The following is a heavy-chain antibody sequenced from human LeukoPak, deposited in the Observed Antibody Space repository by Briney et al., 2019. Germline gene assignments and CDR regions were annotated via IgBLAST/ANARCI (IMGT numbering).Heavy chain of an antibody. V-gene: IGHV4-34*01. CDR1: GGSFSGYY. Sequence: PSETLSLTCAVYGGSFSGYYWSWIRQPPGKGLEWIGEINHSGSTNYNPSLKSRVTISVDTSKNQFSLKLSSVTAADTAVYYCARASATVNSTPFDYWGQGTLVTASS. CDR3: ARASATVNSTPFDY. D-gene: IGHD5-12*01. CDR2: INHSGST. J-gene: IGHJ4*02.